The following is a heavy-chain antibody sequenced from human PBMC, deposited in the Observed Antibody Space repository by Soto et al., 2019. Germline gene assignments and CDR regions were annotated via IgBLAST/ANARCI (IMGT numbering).Heavy chain of an antibody. J-gene: IGHJ4*02. Sequence: QVQLQQWGAGLLKPSETLSLTCAVYGGSFSGYYLSWIRQPPGKGLEWIGEINHSGSTNYNPSLKSRVTISVDTSKNQFSLKLSSVTAADTAVYYCARELRRTFDYWGQGTLVTVSS. CDR3: ARELRRTFDY. CDR2: INHSGST. V-gene: IGHV4-34*01. CDR1: GGSFSGYY.